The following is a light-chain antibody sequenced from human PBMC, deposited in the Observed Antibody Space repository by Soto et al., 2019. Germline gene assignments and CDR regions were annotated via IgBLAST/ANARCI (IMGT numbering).Light chain of an antibody. CDR1: QSVDIN. CDR3: QQYRTWPRT. V-gene: IGKV3-15*01. J-gene: IGKJ1*01. CDR2: GAS. Sequence: EIVLTQSPATLSVSPGERVTLSCRAGQSVDINLAWYQQKPGQAPRLLIYGASTRATDMPGKFSGRGSGTEFTLTISSLQSEDYGVYYCQQYRTWPRTFGQGTKVDIK.